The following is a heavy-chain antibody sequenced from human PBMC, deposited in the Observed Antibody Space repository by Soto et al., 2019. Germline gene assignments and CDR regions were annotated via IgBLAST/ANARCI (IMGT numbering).Heavy chain of an antibody. CDR3: ARVTRGFYCTNGVCYRWFDP. J-gene: IGHJ5*02. Sequence: GSLRLSCAASGFTFSSYEMNWVRQAPGKGLEWVSYISSSGSTIYYADSVKGRFTISRDNAKNSLYLQMNSLRAEDTAVYYCARVTRGFYCTNGVCYRWFDPWGQGTLVTVSS. CDR2: ISSSGSTI. V-gene: IGHV3-48*03. CDR1: GFTFSSYE. D-gene: IGHD2-8*01.